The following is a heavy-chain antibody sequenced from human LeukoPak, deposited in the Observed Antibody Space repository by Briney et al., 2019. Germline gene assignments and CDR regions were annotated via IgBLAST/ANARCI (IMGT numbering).Heavy chain of an antibody. Sequence: ASVKVSCKASGGTFSSYAISWVRQAPGQGLEWMGGIIPIFGTANYAQKFQGRVTITADESTSTAYMELSSLRSEDTAVYYCAGGTTVTTAFDYWGQGILVTVSS. J-gene: IGHJ4*02. D-gene: IGHD4-11*01. CDR2: IIPIFGTA. CDR1: GGTFSSYA. V-gene: IGHV1-69*13. CDR3: AGGTTVTTAFDY.